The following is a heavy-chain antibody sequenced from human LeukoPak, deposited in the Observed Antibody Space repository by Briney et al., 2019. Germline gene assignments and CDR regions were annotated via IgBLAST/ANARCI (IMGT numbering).Heavy chain of an antibody. CDR2: IYTSGST. D-gene: IGHD3-22*01. J-gene: IGHJ3*02. CDR3: ARDRGYDSSGYYPDAFDI. Sequence: SETLSLTCTVSGGSISSYYWSWLRQPAGKGLEWIGRIYTSGSTNYNPSLKSRVTMSVDTSKNQFSLKLSSVTAADTAVYYCARDRGYDSSGYYPDAFDIWGQGTIVTVSS. V-gene: IGHV4-4*07. CDR1: GGSISSYY.